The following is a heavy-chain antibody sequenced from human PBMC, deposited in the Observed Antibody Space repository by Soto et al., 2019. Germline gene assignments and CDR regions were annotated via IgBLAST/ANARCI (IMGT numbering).Heavy chain of an antibody. CDR2: ISTSGSST. CDR3: SLSDRYYGMDV. V-gene: IGHV3-23*01. J-gene: IGHJ6*02. CDR1: GFTFSSYA. Sequence: EVQLLESGGGLVQPGGSLRLSCAASGFTFSSYAMSWVRQAPGKGLEWVSSISTSGSSTFDADSVKGRFTISRDNSNNTLYLQMTSLRAEDTAVYYCSLSDRYYGMDVWGLGTTVTVSS.